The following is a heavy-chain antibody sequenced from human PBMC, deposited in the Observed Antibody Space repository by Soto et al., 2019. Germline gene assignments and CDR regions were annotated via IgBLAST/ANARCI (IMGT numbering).Heavy chain of an antibody. V-gene: IGHV3-30*03. J-gene: IGHJ5*01. D-gene: IGHD5-12*01. Sequence: QVQLVESGGGVVQPGRSLRLSCAASGFTFSSYGMHWVRQAPGKGLEWVAVISYDGSNKYYADSVKGRFTISRDNSKNTLYLQMNSLRAEDTAVYYCAPGYGLEGPVVDSWGQGSLVTVSS. CDR3: APGYGLEGPVVDS. CDR1: GFTFSSYG. CDR2: ISYDGSNK.